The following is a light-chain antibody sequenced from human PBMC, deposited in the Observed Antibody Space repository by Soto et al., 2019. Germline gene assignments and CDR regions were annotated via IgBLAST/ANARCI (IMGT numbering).Light chain of an antibody. V-gene: IGKV3-15*01. Sequence: EIVITHSPVXXSXXXXEXXXLXXRASQGIKNYLARFQQKPGQAPRLLVYGASTRATTIPARFSGSGSGTEFTLSISSLQSEDFAVYYCQQYNNWPRTFGQGTKVDIK. CDR2: GAS. J-gene: IGKJ1*01. CDR1: QGIKNY. CDR3: QQYNNWPRT.